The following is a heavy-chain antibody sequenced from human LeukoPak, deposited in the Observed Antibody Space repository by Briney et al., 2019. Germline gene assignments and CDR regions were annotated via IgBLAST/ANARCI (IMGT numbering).Heavy chain of an antibody. V-gene: IGHV3-7*01. D-gene: IGHD3-10*01. CDR2: IKQDGSKK. J-gene: IGHJ4*02. CDR1: GFTFSSYW. Sequence: GGSLRLSCAASGFTFSSYWMSWVRQAPGKGLEWVPNIKQDGSKKNYVDSVKGRFTISRDNAKNSLYLQMNSLRVEDTAVYYCARFISLGGWGQGAPVSVSS. CDR3: ARFISLGG.